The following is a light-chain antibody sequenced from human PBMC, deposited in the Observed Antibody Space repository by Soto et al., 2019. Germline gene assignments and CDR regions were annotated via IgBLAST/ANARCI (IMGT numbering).Light chain of an antibody. CDR3: QQYGSSSYT. CDR1: QSISSSY. V-gene: IGKV3-20*01. J-gene: IGKJ2*01. CDR2: AAS. Sequence: EIVLTQSPGTLSLSPGERATLSCRASQSISSSYLAWYQQKPGQAPRLLIYAASNRATGIPDRFSGSGSGTDFTRTISRLEPEDFAVYYCQQYGSSSYTFGQGTQLEIK.